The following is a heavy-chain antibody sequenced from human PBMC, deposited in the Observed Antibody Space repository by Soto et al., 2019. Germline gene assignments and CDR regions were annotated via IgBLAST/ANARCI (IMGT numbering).Heavy chain of an antibody. CDR2: IYYSGST. D-gene: IGHD1-26*01. Sequence: SETLSLTCTVSGGSISSSSYYWGWIRQPPGKGLEWIGSIYYSGSTYYNPSLKSRVTISVDTSKNQFSLKLSSVTAADTAVYYCARHVSAAWPPPYRPFAEYFQHWGQGTLVTVSS. V-gene: IGHV4-39*01. CDR3: ARHVSAAWPPPYRPFAEYFQH. CDR1: GGSISSSSYY. J-gene: IGHJ1*01.